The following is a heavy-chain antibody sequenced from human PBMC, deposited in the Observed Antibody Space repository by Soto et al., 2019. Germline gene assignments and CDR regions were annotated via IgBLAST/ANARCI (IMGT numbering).Heavy chain of an antibody. CDR3: ARTNGFYGMDV. Sequence: QVQLQESGPGLVKPSQSLSLTCTVSGGSISSGGYYWSWIRQHPGKGLEWIGYIYYSGSTYYNPFLKSRVTISVDTSKKQFSLKLSSVTAADTAVYYCARTNGFYGMDVLGQGTTVTVSS. CDR1: GGSISSGGYY. J-gene: IGHJ6*02. CDR2: IYYSGST. V-gene: IGHV4-31*03. D-gene: IGHD2-8*01.